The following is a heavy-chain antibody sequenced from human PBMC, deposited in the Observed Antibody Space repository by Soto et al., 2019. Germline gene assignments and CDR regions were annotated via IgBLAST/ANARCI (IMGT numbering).Heavy chain of an antibody. Sequence: QVQLVESGGGVVQPGRSLRLSCAASGFTFSSYGMHWVRQAPGKGLEWVAVISYDGSNKYYADSVKGRFTISRDNSKNTLYLQMNSLRAEDTAVYYCAKDFGDTAMVREVVYYFDYWGQGTLVTVSS. CDR1: GFTFSSYG. CDR2: ISYDGSNK. J-gene: IGHJ4*02. D-gene: IGHD5-18*01. CDR3: AKDFGDTAMVREVVYYFDY. V-gene: IGHV3-30*18.